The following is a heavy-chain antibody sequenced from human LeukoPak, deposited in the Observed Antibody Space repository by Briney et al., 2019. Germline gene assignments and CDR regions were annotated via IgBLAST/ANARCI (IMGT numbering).Heavy chain of an antibody. D-gene: IGHD1-26*01. CDR3: ATEGGSYSSSDFDY. CDR1: GFTFDDYG. Sequence: PGGSLRLSCAASGFTFDDYGMSWVRQAPGKGLEWVSGINWNGGSTGYADSVKGRFTISRDNAKNSLYLQMNSLRAEDTALYHCATEGGSYSSSDFDYWGQGTLVTVSS. J-gene: IGHJ4*02. V-gene: IGHV3-20*01. CDR2: INWNGGST.